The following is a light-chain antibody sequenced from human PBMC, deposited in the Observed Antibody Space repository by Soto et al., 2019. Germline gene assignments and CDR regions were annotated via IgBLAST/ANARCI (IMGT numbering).Light chain of an antibody. CDR2: LNSDGRH. CDR3: QTWGTGLLV. Sequence: QPVLTQSPSASASLGASVKLTCTLSSGHRTYAIAWHQQQPEKGPRYLMNLNSDGRHTKGDGIPDRFSGSSSGTERYLTISSLQSEDEADYYCQTWGTGLLVFGGGTKLTV. V-gene: IGLV4-69*01. J-gene: IGLJ2*01. CDR1: SGHRTYA.